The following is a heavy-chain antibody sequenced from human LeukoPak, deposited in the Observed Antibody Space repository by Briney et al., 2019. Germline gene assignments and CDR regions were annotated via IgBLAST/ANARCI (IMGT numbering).Heavy chain of an antibody. Sequence: ASVKVSCKASGYTFTSYDINWVRQATGQGLEWMGWMSPNSGNTGYAQKFQGRVTMTRNTSISTAYMELSSLRSEDTAVYYCARGLLYSSSFRYFQHWGQGTLVTVSS. CDR3: ARGLLYSSSFRYFQH. CDR1: GYTFTSYD. J-gene: IGHJ1*01. D-gene: IGHD6-13*01. V-gene: IGHV1-8*01. CDR2: MSPNSGNT.